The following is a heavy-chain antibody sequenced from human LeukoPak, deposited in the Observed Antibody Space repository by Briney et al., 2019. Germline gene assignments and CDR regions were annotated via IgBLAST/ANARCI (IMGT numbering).Heavy chain of an antibody. CDR1: GFTFSSYD. CDR2: IGTAGEI. CDR3: ARAAYSSTWYSRYFDL. V-gene: IGHV3-13*01. Sequence: GGSLRLSCAASGFTFSSYDIHWVRQATGKGLEWVSGIGTAGEIYYPGSVKGRFTISRENAKNSLYLQMNSLRAGDTAVYYCARAAYSSTWYSRYFDLWGRGTLVTVSS. D-gene: IGHD6-13*01. J-gene: IGHJ2*01.